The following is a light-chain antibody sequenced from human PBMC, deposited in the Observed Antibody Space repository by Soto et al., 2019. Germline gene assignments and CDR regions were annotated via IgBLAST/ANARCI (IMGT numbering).Light chain of an antibody. Sequence: QLVRTQSPSASASLGASVKGTCTLSSGHNSYAIAWHQQQPEKGPRYLMKLNSDGSHSKGDGIPNRFSGSSSGTERHLTISSLQSEDEADYYCQTWGTAIHDVVFGGGTKLTVL. V-gene: IGLV4-69*01. J-gene: IGLJ2*01. CDR1: SGHNSYA. CDR2: LNSDGSH. CDR3: QTWGTAIHDVV.